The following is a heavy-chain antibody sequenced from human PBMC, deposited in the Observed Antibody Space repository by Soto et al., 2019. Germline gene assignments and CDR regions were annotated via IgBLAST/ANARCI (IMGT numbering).Heavy chain of an antibody. Sequence: GGSLRLSCAASGFTFSNAWMSWVRQAPGKGLEWVGRIKSKTDGGTTDYAAPVKGRFTISRDDSKNTLYLQMNSLKTEDTAVYYCTTDIQWCMLFNCAFDIWGQGTMVTVSS. CDR2: IKSKTDGGTT. V-gene: IGHV3-15*01. D-gene: IGHD2-8*01. CDR1: GFTFSNAW. J-gene: IGHJ3*02. CDR3: TTDIQWCMLFNCAFDI.